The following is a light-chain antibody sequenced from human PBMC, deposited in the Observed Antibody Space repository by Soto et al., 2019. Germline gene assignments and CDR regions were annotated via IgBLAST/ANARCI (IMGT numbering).Light chain of an antibody. CDR3: QQRSNWPVT. CDR1: QSVSSY. Sequence: EIVLTQSPATLSLSPGERATVSCRASQSVSSYLAWYQQKPGQAPRLLIYDASNRATGIPARFSGSGSGTDFTLTISSLEPEDFAVYYCQQRSNWPVTFGQGNKV. V-gene: IGKV3-11*01. J-gene: IGKJ1*01. CDR2: DAS.